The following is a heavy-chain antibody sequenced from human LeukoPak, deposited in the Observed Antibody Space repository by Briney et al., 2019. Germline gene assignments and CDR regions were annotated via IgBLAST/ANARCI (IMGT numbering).Heavy chain of an antibody. V-gene: IGHV3-23*01. CDR3: AKGTRWELLPPTAHYFDY. Sequence: PGGSLRLSCAASGFTFSSYAMSWVRQAPGKGLEWVSAISGSGGSTYYADSVKGRFTISRDNSKNTLYLQMNSLRAEDTAVYYCAKGTRWELLPPTAHYFDYWGQGTLVTVSS. D-gene: IGHD1-26*01. CDR2: ISGSGGST. J-gene: IGHJ4*02. CDR1: GFTFSSYA.